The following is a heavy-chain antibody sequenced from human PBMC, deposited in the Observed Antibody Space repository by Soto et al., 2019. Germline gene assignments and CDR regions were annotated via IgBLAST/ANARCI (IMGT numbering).Heavy chain of an antibody. CDR2: IDWDDDK. J-gene: IGHJ6*02. D-gene: IGHD6-19*01. CDR1: GVSLSTNAMC. V-gene: IGHV2-70*11. CDR3: ARDVAVAGTNGYYYYGLDV. Sequence: SGPTLVNPTQTLTLTCTFSGVSLSTNAMCVSWIRQPPGKALEWLARIDWDDDKSYSTSLKTRLTISKDTSKNQVVLTMTNMDPVDTATYYCARDVAVAGTNGYYYYGLDVWGQGTTVTVSS.